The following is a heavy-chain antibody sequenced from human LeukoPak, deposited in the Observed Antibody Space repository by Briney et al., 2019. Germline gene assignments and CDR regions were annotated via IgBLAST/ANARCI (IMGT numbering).Heavy chain of an antibody. CDR2: IYYSGST. Sequence: SETLSLTCTVSGGSISSYYWSWIRQPPGKGLEWIRYIYYSGSTNYNPSLKSRVTISVDTSKNQFSLKLSSVTAADTAVYYCARDYGGNGGYFQHWGQGTLVTVSS. CDR3: ARDYGGNGGYFQH. J-gene: IGHJ1*01. D-gene: IGHD4-23*01. V-gene: IGHV4-59*12. CDR1: GGSISSYY.